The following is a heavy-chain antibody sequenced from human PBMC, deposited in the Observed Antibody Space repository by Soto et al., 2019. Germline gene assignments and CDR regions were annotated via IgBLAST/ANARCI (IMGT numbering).Heavy chain of an antibody. J-gene: IGHJ6*02. CDR1: GITFSSYG. CDR3: AKDSRTENWNYVHFSASGMDV. CDR2: ISYAGSNK. V-gene: IGHV3-30*18. D-gene: IGHD1-7*01. Sequence: GGSLRLSCAVSGITFSSYGFHWVRQAPGKGLEWVAVISYAGSNKYYADSVKGRFTTSRDNSKNTLYLQMNSLRAEDTAMYYCAKDSRTENWNYVHFSASGMDVWGQGTTVTVSS.